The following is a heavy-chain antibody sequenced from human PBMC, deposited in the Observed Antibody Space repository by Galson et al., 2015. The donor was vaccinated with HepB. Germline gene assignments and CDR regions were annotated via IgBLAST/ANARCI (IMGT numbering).Heavy chain of an antibody. CDR1: GFTFSTYA. CDR3: VKDVYASAYANNYYGLDV. J-gene: IGHJ6*02. V-gene: IGHV3-64D*06. D-gene: IGHD3-10*01. Sequence: SLRLSCAASGFTFSTYAMHWVRQAPGKGLEYVAAMSPNGGSIYYADSVEGRLTISRDNSKNTLFLQMRSLRAEDTALYYCVKDVYASAYANNYYGLDVWGQGTRVTVPS. CDR2: MSPNGGSI.